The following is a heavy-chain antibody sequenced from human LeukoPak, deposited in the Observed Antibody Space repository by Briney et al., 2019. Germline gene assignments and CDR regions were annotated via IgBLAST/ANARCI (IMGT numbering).Heavy chain of an antibody. J-gene: IGHJ6*02. CDR1: GYTFTSYG. Sequence: ASVTVSCTASGYTFTSYGISWVRQAPGHGLEWVGWISAYTGNTNYAQKLQGRVTMTTDTSTSTAYMELRSLRSDGTAVYYCARGNDILTGYYLGYYNYGMDVWGQGTTVTVSS. CDR3: ARGNDILTGYYLGYYNYGMDV. V-gene: IGHV1-18*01. D-gene: IGHD3-9*01. CDR2: ISAYTGNT.